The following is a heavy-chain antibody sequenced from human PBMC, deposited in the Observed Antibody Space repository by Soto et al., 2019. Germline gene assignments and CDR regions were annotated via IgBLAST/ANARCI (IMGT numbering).Heavy chain of an antibody. Sequence: EVQLEESGGTWVQPGGSLRLSCAASGFDASVNFMTWVRQAPGKGLEWVSAINNAYSTFYADSVKGRFTISRDNSKYTVYLQVSSLRVEDTAMYYCVRENYYYGMDVWGQGTAVTVSS. V-gene: IGHV3-66*01. CDR3: VRENYYYGMDV. CDR2: INNAYST. CDR1: GFDASVNF. J-gene: IGHJ6*01.